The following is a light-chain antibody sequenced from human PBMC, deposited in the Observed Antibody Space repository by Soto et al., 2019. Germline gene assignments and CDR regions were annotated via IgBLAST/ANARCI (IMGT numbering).Light chain of an antibody. CDR1: QSDSSN. J-gene: IGKJ4*01. CDR2: GAS. CDR3: QQYNNWPPLT. V-gene: IGKV3-15*01. Sequence: ERVKTKSPATLSVSPGDRPTHSCSASQSDSSNGAWYQQTPSQAPRLLIYGASTRATGIPARFSGSGSETKFTLTISSLQSEDFAVYYCQQYNNWPPLTFGGGTKVEIK.